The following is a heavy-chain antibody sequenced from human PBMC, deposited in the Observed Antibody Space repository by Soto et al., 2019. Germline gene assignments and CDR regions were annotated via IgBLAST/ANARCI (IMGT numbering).Heavy chain of an antibody. CDR3: AKFADSSGYYYEYYFDY. V-gene: IGHV3-30*18. D-gene: IGHD3-22*01. CDR2: ISYDGSNK. J-gene: IGHJ4*02. CDR1: GCTCVGYG. Sequence: GGALRRSCAASGCTCVGYGRHWVRQAPGKGLEWVAVISYDGSNKYYADSVKGRFTISRDNSKNTLYLQMNSLRAEDTAVYYCAKFADSSGYYYEYYFDYWGQGTLVTVSS.